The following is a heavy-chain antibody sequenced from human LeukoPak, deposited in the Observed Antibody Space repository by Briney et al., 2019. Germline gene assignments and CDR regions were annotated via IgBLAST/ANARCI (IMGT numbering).Heavy chain of an antibody. CDR3: ARGGAYGDSDAFDI. CDR1: GGSISSGGYY. CDR2: IYYSGST. Sequence: SQTLSLTCTVSGGSISSGGYYWNWIRQHPGKGLEWIGYIYYSGSTYYNPSLKSRVTISVDTSKNQFSLKLSSVTAADTAVYYCARGGAYGDSDAFDIWAKGQWSPSLQ. J-gene: IGHJ3*02. V-gene: IGHV4-31*03. D-gene: IGHD4-17*01.